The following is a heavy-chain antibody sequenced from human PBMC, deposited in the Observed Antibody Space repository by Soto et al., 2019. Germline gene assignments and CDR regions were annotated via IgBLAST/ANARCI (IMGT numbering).Heavy chain of an antibody. Sequence: PGESLKISCKGSGYSFTSYWISRVRQMPGKGLEWMGRIDPSDSYTNYSPSFQGHVTISADKSISTAYLQWSSLKASDTAMYYCASIAAAGTGYYYYGMDVWGQGTTVTVSS. J-gene: IGHJ6*02. CDR3: ASIAAAGTGYYYYGMDV. CDR2: IDPSDSYT. D-gene: IGHD6-13*01. V-gene: IGHV5-10-1*01. CDR1: GYSFTSYW.